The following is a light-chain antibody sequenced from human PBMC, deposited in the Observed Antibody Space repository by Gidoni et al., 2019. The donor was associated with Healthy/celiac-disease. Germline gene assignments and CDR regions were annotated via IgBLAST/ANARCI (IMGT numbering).Light chain of an antibody. V-gene: IGKV1-5*03. Sequence: DIQMTQPPSPLSASVGDRVTITCRASQSISSWLAWYRQKPGKAPKLLIYEESSLESGVPSRFSGSGSGTEFTRTISSLQPDEFATYYCQQYNSYPLTFGGGTKVEIK. CDR1: QSISSW. CDR3: QQYNSYPLT. J-gene: IGKJ4*01. CDR2: EES.